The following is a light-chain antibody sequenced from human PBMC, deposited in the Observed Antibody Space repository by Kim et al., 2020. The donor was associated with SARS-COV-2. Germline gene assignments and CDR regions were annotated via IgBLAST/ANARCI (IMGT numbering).Light chain of an antibody. Sequence: ASVGDRVTITCRTSQSISSHLNWYHQKAGRAPKLLISAASTLQGGVPSRFSGSGSETDFTLTISSLQPEDFATYFCQQSYITPFTFGPGTKVDIK. J-gene: IGKJ3*01. CDR3: QQSYITPFT. CDR1: QSISSH. CDR2: AAS. V-gene: IGKV1-39*01.